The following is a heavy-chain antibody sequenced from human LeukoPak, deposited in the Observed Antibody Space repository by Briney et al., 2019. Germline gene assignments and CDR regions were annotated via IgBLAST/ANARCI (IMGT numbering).Heavy chain of an antibody. CDR3: ARVIHVLSWIDAFDI. Sequence: GGSLRLSCAASGFTFSSYSMNWVRQAPGKGLEWVSSISSSSSYIYYADSVKGRFTISRDNAKNSLYLQMNSLRAEDTAVYYCARVIHVLSWIDAFDIWGQGTMVTVSS. J-gene: IGHJ3*02. D-gene: IGHD3-16*01. CDR1: GFTFSSYS. CDR2: ISSSSSYI. V-gene: IGHV3-21*01.